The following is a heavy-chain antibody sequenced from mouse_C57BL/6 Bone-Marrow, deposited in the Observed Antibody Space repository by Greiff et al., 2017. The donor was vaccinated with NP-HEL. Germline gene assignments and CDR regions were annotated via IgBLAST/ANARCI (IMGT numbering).Heavy chain of an antibody. J-gene: IGHJ3*01. D-gene: IGHD2-3*01. CDR3: TREAIYDGYYGWFAY. CDR2: IYPGNSDT. V-gene: IGHV1-5*01. CDR1: GYTFTSYW. Sequence: VQLKQSGTVLARPGASVKMSCKTSGYTFTSYWMHWVKQRPGQGLEWIGAIYPGNSDTSYNQKFKGKAKLTAVTSASTAYMELSSLTNEDSAVYYCTREAIYDGYYGWFAYWGQGTLVTVSA.